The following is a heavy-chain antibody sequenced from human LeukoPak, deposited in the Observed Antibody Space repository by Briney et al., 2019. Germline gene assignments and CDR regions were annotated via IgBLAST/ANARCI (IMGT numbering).Heavy chain of an antibody. D-gene: IGHD2-2*01. J-gene: IGHJ4*02. CDR2: SNPNSGDT. CDR1: GYTFTGYY. CDR3: ARAPSATKCYY. Sequence: ASVTVSFTASGYTFTGYYIHWVRQAPGQGLEWMGWSNPNSGDTNYAQKFQGRVTMTRDTSISTAYMELSRLRSDDTAVYYCARAPSATKCYYWGQGTLVTVSS. V-gene: IGHV1-2*02.